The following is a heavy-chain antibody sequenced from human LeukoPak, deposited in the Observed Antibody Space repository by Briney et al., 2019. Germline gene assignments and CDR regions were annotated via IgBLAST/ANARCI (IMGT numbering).Heavy chain of an antibody. Sequence: GGSLRLSCAASGFTFDSHGMTWVPQAPGKGLEWVSGLNWNGGSTGYADSLQGRFTISRDNAKNSLYLQMTSLRAEDTALYYCARTRSSGGYSGADYWGQGTLVTVSS. CDR1: GFTFDSHG. V-gene: IGHV3-20*04. CDR2: LNWNGGST. D-gene: IGHD1-26*01. CDR3: ARTRSSGGYSGADY. J-gene: IGHJ4*02.